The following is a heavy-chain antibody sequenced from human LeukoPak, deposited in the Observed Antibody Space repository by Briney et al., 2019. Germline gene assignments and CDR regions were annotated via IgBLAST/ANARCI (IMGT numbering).Heavy chain of an antibody. CDR3: AREAVAGNYYMDV. CDR1: GGSISSYY. J-gene: IGHJ6*03. Sequence: PSETLPLTCTVSGGSISSYYWSWIRQPAGKGLEWIGRIYTSGSTNYNPSLKSRVTMSVDTSKNQFSLKLSSVTAADTAVYYCAREAVAGNYYMDVWGKGTTVTVSS. V-gene: IGHV4-4*07. D-gene: IGHD6-19*01. CDR2: IYTSGST.